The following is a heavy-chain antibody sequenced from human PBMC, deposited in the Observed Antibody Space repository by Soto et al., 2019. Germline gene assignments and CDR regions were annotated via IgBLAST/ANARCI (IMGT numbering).Heavy chain of an antibody. CDR1: GFSLTTTGVA. CDR3: VYRRSAYYLQS. CDR2: IYWDDDK. D-gene: IGHD3-22*01. Sequence: QITLKESGPTLVKPTQTLTLTCTFSGFSLTTTGVAVGWIRQSPGKAPECLALIYWDDDKVYSPSLRRRLTISKDTSKKQVVLNVANLDPEDTATYYCVYRRSAYYLQSWGQGIFVAVSP. J-gene: IGHJ5*02. V-gene: IGHV2-5*02.